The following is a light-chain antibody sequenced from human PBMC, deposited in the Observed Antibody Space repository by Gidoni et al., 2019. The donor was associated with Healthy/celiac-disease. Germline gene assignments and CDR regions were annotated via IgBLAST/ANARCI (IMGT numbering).Light chain of an antibody. CDR1: SGYSNYK. V-gene: IGLV9-49*01. Sequence: QPVLTQPPSASASLGPSFTLTCTLSSGYSNYKVDWYQQRPGKGPRFVMRVGTGGIVGSKGDGIPDRFSVLGSGLNRYLTIKNIQEEDESDYHCGADHGSGSNFVVVFGGGTKLTVL. CDR3: GADHGSGSNFVVV. J-gene: IGLJ2*01. CDR2: VGTGGIVG.